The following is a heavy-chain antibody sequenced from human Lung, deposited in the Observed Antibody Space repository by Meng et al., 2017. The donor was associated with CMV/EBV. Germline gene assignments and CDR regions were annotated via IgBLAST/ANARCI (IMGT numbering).Heavy chain of an antibody. J-gene: IGHJ6*01. D-gene: IGHD3-22*01. Sequence: SVKVSXKASGGTFSSYTISWVRQAPGQGLEWMGRIIPILGIANYAQKFQGRVTITADKSTSTAYMELSSLRSEDTAVYYCARDSSGDSSPGDYYYYGMDVWGQRTTVTISS. V-gene: IGHV1-69*04. CDR3: ARDSSGDSSPGDYYYYGMDV. CDR1: GGTFSSYT. CDR2: IIPILGIA.